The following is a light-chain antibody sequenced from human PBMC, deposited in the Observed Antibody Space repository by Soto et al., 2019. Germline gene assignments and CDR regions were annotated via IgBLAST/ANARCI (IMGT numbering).Light chain of an antibody. J-gene: IGKJ4*01. CDR2: DAS. CDR3: QQRSNWPPT. V-gene: IGKV3-11*01. CDR1: QSVSSC. Sequence: EIVLTQSPATLSLSPGERATLSCRASQSVSSCLAWYQQKPGQAPRLLIYDASNRATGIPARFSGSGSGTDFTLTISSLEAEDFAVYYCQQRSNWPPTFGGGTKVEIK.